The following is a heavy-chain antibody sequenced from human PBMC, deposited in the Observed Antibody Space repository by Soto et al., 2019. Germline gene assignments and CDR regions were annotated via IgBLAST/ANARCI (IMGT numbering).Heavy chain of an antibody. J-gene: IGHJ6*03. V-gene: IGHV4-34*01. Sequence: QVQLQQWGAGLLKPSETLSLTCAVYGGSFSGYYWSWIRQPPGKGLEWIGEINHSGSTNYNPSLKRRVTISVDTSKNQFSLKLSSVTAADTAVYYCARDQLYYYYYMDVWGKGTTVTVSS. D-gene: IGHD1-1*01. CDR3: ARDQLYYYYYMDV. CDR2: INHSGST. CDR1: GGSFSGYY.